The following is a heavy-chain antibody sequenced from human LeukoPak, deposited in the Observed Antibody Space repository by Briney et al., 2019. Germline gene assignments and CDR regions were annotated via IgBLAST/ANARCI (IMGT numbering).Heavy chain of an antibody. CDR2: ITHSGST. V-gene: IGHV4-34*01. CDR3: ARVKRLNQFGELWFDY. CDR1: GGSFSSYY. J-gene: IGHJ4*02. Sequence: SETLSLTCAVYGGSFSSYYWSWIRQPPGKGLEWIGEITHSGSTHYNPSLKSRVTISLDTSNSQFSLKLSSVTAADTAVYYCARVKRLNQFGELWFDYWGQGTLLTVSS. D-gene: IGHD3-10*01.